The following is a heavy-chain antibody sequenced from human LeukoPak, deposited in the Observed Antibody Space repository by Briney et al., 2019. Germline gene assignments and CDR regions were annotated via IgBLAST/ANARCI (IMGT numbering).Heavy chain of an antibody. CDR2: IYSSGSA. J-gene: IGHJ4*02. D-gene: IGHD3-3*01. CDR3: QSRYLEWLLEY. CDR1: GGSINSNNYY. Sequence: MASETLSLTCTVSGGSINSNNYYWGWIRQPPGKGLEWTGSIYSSGSAYYNPSLKSRVTISVDTSKNQFSLRLSSVTAADTAVYYCQSRYLEWLLEYWGQGTLVTVSS. V-gene: IGHV4-39*01.